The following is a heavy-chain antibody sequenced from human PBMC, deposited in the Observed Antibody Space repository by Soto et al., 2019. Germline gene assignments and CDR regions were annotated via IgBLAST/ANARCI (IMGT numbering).Heavy chain of an antibody. V-gene: IGHV4-39*01. CDR3: ARLGGVIAASDFDY. CDR2: IYYTGST. D-gene: IGHD2-15*01. Sequence: SETLSLTCTVSGDSISTSAYYWGWVRQPPGKGLEWVGTIYYTGSTYYNPPLESRVTMSLQTSKNQFSLNLTSATAADTAVYYCARLGGVIAASDFDYWGQGALVT. J-gene: IGHJ4*02. CDR1: GDSISTSAYY.